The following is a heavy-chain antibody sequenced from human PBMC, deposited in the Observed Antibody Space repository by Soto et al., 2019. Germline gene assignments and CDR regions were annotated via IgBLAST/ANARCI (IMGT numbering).Heavy chain of an antibody. CDR1: GGSVSSGSYY. Sequence: LETLSLTCTVSGGSVSSGSYYWGWIRQPPGKGLEWIGSIYYTGNTHYNASLKSRVTISVDTSKNQFSLHLSSVTATDTAVYYCARHLWRVGGPKGFDLCGQGTLVTVYS. CDR2: IYYTGNT. D-gene: IGHD3-10*01. V-gene: IGHV4-39*01. J-gene: IGHJ5*02. CDR3: ARHLWRVGGPKGFDL.